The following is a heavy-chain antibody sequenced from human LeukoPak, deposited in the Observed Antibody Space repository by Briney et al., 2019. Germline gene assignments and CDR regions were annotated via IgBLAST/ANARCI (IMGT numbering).Heavy chain of an antibody. CDR2: IYYSGSA. CDR3: ARGGVNWFDP. J-gene: IGHJ5*02. Sequence: SETLSLTCTVSGGSISSYYWSWIRQPPGKGLEWIGYIYYSGSANYNPSLKSRATISVDTSKNQFSLKLSSVTAADTAVYYCARGGVNWFDPWGQGTLVTVSS. CDR1: GGSISSYY. V-gene: IGHV4-59*01. D-gene: IGHD6-25*01.